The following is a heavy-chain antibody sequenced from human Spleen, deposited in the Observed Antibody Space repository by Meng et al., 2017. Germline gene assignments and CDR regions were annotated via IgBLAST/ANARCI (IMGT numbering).Heavy chain of an antibody. Sequence: GESLKISCKGLGYRFTSYWIGWARQMPGKGLEWMGIIHPGDSHATYSPPFQGQVTISVDKSISSACLQWSSLKASDTAMYYCARGLVSTMTSGYHYYYSMDVWGQGTVVTVSS. CDR2: IHPGDSHA. V-gene: IGHV5-51*01. J-gene: IGHJ6*02. CDR3: ARGLVSTMTSGYHYYYSMDV. CDR1: GYRFTSYW. D-gene: IGHD5/OR15-5a*01.